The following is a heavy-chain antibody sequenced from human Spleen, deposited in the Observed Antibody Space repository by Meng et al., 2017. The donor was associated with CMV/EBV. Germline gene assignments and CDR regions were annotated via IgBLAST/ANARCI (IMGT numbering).Heavy chain of an antibody. CDR2: INSDGSST. J-gene: IGHJ4*02. CDR3: ARDRFGELAFDY. V-gene: IGHV3-74*01. CDR1: GCTFSSYW. D-gene: IGHD3-10*01. Sequence: SCAASGCTFSSYWMHWVRQAPGKGLVWVSRINSDGSSTSYADSVKGRFTISRDNAKNTLYLQMNSLRAEDTAVYYCARDRFGELAFDYWGQGTLVTVSS.